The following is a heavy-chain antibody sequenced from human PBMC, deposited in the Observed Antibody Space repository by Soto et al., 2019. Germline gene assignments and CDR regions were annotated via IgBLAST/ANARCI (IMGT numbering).Heavy chain of an antibody. J-gene: IGHJ4*02. CDR2: IYYSGTT. CDR3: ARREIQGPIDY. D-gene: IGHD1-26*01. Sequence: QVQLQESGPGLVKPSDTLSLTCAVSGYSISSSNWWGWIRQPPGKGLEWIGYIYYSGTTYYNPSLKSRVTMSVATAKNQFSLKLTSVTAVATAVYYCARREIQGPIDYWGQGTLVTVSS. CDR1: GYSISSSNW. V-gene: IGHV4-28*01.